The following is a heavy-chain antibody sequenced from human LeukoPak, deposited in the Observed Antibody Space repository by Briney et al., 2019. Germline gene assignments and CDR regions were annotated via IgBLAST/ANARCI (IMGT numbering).Heavy chain of an antibody. V-gene: IGHV4-30-4*08. Sequence: SETLSLTCTVSGGSISSGDYYWSWIRQPPGKGLEWIGYIYYSGSTYYNPSLKSRVTISVDTSKNQFSLKLSSVTAADTDVYYCASSRRYYYDSSGYYAFDIWGQGTMVTVSS. J-gene: IGHJ3*02. D-gene: IGHD3-22*01. CDR2: IYYSGST. CDR3: ASSRRYYYDSSGYYAFDI. CDR1: GGSISSGDYY.